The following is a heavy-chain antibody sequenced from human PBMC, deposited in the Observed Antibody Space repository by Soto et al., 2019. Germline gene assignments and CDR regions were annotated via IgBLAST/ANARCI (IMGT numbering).Heavy chain of an antibody. V-gene: IGHV4-28*03. CDR2: IYYSGTT. CDR1: GYSISSSNW. D-gene: IGHD5-18*01. Sequence: PSETLSLTCAVSGYSISSSNWWGWIRQPPGKGLEWIGYIYYSGTTYYNPSLKSRVTMSVDTSKNQFSLKLSSVTAADTAVYYCAKDSGYNYGYFRWFDPWGQGTLVTVSS. J-gene: IGHJ5*02. CDR3: AKDSGYNYGYFRWFDP.